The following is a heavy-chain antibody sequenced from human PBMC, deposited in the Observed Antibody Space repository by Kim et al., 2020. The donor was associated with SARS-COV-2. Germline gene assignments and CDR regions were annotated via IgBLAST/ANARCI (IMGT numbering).Heavy chain of an antibody. CDR2: ISSSGNST. CDR1: EFTFSTYW. D-gene: IGHD2-2*01. CDR3: ARASSTSCPCYYMDV. V-gene: IGHV3-74*01. Sequence: GGSLRLSCAASEFTFSTYWMYWVRQAPGKGLVWVSRISSSGNSTNYADSVTGRFTISRDNAKNTLYLQMNSLRAEDTAVYYCARASSTSCPCYYMDVWGKGTTVTVAS. J-gene: IGHJ6*03.